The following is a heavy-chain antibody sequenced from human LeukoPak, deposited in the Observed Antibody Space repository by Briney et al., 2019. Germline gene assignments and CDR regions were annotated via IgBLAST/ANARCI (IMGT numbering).Heavy chain of an antibody. CDR3: ARGVELEWVFDY. CDR1: GYTFTSYD. CDR2: TNPNSGNT. D-gene: IGHD3-3*01. V-gene: IGHV1-8*01. Sequence: ASVKVSCKASGYTFTSYDINWVRQATGQGLEWMGWTNPNSGNTGYAQKFQGRVTMTRNTSISTAYMELSSLRSEDTAVYYCARGVELEWVFDYWGQGTLVTVSS. J-gene: IGHJ4*02.